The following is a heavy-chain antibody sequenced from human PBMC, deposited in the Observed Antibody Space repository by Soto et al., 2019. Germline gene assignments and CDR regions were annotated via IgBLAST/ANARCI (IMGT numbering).Heavy chain of an antibody. CDR1: GGSVSSGSYY. Sequence: PSETLSLTCTVSGGSVSSGSYYWSWIRQPRGKGPEWIGYIYYSGSTNYNPSLKSRVTISVDTSKTQFSLKLSSVTAADTAVYYCATQPTYYDFWSGYSPVAPPDYWGQGTLVTVSS. D-gene: IGHD3-3*01. CDR2: IYYSGST. CDR3: ATQPTYYDFWSGYSPVAPPDY. J-gene: IGHJ4*02. V-gene: IGHV4-61*01.